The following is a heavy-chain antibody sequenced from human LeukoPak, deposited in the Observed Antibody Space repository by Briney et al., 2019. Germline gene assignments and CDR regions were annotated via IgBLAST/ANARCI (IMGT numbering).Heavy chain of an antibody. D-gene: IGHD3-22*01. CDR2: ISAYNGNT. CDR1: GYTFTSYG. J-gene: IGHJ4*02. Sequence: GASVKVSCKASGYTFTSYGISWVRQAPGQGLEWMGWISAYNGNTNYAQKFQGRVTMTRDTSISTAYMELSSLRSEDTAVYYCARYRYYDSSGPFDYWGQGTLVTVSS. V-gene: IGHV1-18*01. CDR3: ARYRYYDSSGPFDY.